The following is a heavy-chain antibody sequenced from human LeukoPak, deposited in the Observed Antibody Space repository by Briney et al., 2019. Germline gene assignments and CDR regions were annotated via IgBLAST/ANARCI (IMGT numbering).Heavy chain of an antibody. CDR1: GYTFTYYY. V-gene: IGHV1-46*01. Sequence: ASVKVSCKASGYTFTYYYIHWMRQAPGQGLEWMGWINPSGGTSYAQKLQGRITMTRDTSTSTVYMELSSLRSEDTAVYYCAREGVAGTGLDYWGQGTLVTVSS. J-gene: IGHJ4*02. CDR3: AREGVAGTGLDY. CDR2: INPSGGT. D-gene: IGHD6-13*01.